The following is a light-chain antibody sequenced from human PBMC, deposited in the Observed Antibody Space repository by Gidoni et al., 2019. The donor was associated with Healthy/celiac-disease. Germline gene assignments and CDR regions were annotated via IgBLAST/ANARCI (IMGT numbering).Light chain of an antibody. CDR2: GNS. V-gene: IGLV1-40*01. CDR3: QSYDSSLSAHVV. CDR1: SSNIGAGYD. Sequence: QPVLTQPPPVSGAPGQRVTISCTGSSSNIGAGYDVHWYQQLPGTAPKLLIYGNSNRRSGVPDRFSGSKSGTSASLAITGLQAEDEADYYCQSYDSSLSAHVVFGGGTKLTVL. J-gene: IGLJ2*01.